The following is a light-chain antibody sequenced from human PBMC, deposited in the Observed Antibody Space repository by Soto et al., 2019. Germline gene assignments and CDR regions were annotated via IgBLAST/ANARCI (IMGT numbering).Light chain of an antibody. CDR3: QQYNSYWT. CDR1: QSISAW. J-gene: IGKJ1*01. Sequence: DIQMTQAHSILSASVGDRVAITFRASQSISAWVAWYQQKPGKAPKLLIYQASLLESGVPSRFSGSGSGTDFTLTISSLQPDDFATYYCQQYNSYWTFGQGTKVDIK. V-gene: IGKV1-5*03. CDR2: QAS.